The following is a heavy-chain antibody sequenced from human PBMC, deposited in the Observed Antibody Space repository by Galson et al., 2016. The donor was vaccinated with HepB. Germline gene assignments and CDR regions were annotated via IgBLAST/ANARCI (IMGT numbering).Heavy chain of an antibody. CDR2: ISPNGCCP. V-gene: IGHV3-74*01. D-gene: IGHD3-16*01. CDR1: GFTFGRYW. J-gene: IGHJ6*02. CDR3: MRDSYSVLGTSSTYLYYGMDV. Sequence: SLRLSCAASGFTFGRYWMHWVRQAPGKGLLWVARISPNGCCPVHADSVKRRSTGSRDNAENTLPLQMNRLTVEDEAVYYCMRDSYSVLGTSSTYLYYGMDVWGQGTTVTVSS.